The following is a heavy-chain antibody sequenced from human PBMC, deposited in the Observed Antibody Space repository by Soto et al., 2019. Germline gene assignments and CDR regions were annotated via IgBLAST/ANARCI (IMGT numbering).Heavy chain of an antibody. CDR2: ISYDGSNK. J-gene: IGHJ4*02. CDR3: AKDRGYSGYDGPRL. D-gene: IGHD5-12*01. Sequence: PGVSLRLSCAASGFTFSSYGMHWVRQAPGKGLEWVAVISYDGSNKYYADSVKGRFTTSRDNSKNTLYLQMNSLRAEDTAVYYCAKDRGYSGYDGPRLWGQGTLVTVSS. CDR1: GFTFSSYG. V-gene: IGHV3-30*18.